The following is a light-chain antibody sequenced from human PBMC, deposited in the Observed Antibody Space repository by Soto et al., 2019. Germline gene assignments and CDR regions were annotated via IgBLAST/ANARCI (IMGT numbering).Light chain of an antibody. CDR2: GVT. J-gene: IGLJ2*01. V-gene: IGLV2-8*01. Sequence: QSVPTQPPSASGSPGQSVTISCAGTYNDVGDYNYVSWYQQHPGKVPKLLTYGVTERPSGVPGRFSGSKSGHTASLTVSDLQPADEAVYYCSSYSGTYSNVIFGGGTKLTVL. CDR1: YNDVGDYNY. CDR3: SSYSGTYSNVI.